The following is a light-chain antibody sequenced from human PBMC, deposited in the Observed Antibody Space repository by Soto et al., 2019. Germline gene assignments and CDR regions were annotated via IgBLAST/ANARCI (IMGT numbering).Light chain of an antibody. V-gene: IGKV3-20*01. J-gene: IGKJ1*01. CDR3: QQYLNSPRT. CDR1: QSFASN. CDR2: DSS. Sequence: VLTQSPGTLPLSPGEGATLSCRASQSFASNLAWYLQKPGQPPRLLIYDSSIRATGIPDRISGSGSERDFTLTISRLEPEDAAVYYCQQYLNSPRTFGQGTKLEI.